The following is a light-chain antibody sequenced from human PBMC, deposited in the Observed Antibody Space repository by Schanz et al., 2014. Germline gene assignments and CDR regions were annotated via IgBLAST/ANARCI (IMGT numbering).Light chain of an antibody. V-gene: IGKV3-11*01. Sequence: EIVLTQSPATLSLSPGDRATLSCRASQSVSSYFAWYQQKAGQAPRLLIYDVSNRATGTPARFSGSGSGTDFALTISSLQSEDFAVYYCQQYNNWPPWTFGQGTKVEIK. CDR3: QQYNNWPPWT. J-gene: IGKJ1*01. CDR1: QSVSSY. CDR2: DVS.